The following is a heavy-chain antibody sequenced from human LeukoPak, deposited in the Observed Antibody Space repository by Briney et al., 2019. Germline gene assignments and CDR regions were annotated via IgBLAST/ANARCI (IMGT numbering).Heavy chain of an antibody. J-gene: IGHJ4*02. Sequence: GESLKISCKGFGYSFTSYWIGWVRQMPGKGLEWMGIIYPGDSDTKYSPSFQGQATISADESISAAYLQWTTLKASDTAMYYCVRRQYFDSSGYGIDYWGRGTLVTVSS. V-gene: IGHV5-51*01. D-gene: IGHD3-22*01. CDR1: GYSFTSYW. CDR2: IYPGDSDT. CDR3: VRRQYFDSSGYGIDY.